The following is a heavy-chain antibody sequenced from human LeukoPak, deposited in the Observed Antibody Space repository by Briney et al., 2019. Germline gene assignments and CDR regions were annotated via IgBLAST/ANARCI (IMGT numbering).Heavy chain of an antibody. CDR2: INPSGGST. CDR3: ARSFWNDGLDY. Sequence: GASVKVSCKASGYTFTGYYMHWVRQAPGQGLEWMGIINPSGGSTSYAQKFQGRVTMTRDMSTSTVYMELSSLRSEDTAVYYCARSFWNDGLDYWGQGTLVTVSS. J-gene: IGHJ4*02. D-gene: IGHD1-1*01. V-gene: IGHV1-46*01. CDR1: GYTFTGYY.